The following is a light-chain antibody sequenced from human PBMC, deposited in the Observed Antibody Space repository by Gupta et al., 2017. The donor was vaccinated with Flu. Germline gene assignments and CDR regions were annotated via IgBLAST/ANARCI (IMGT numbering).Light chain of an antibody. V-gene: IGLV2-11*01. CDR1: NSDVGGYNY. Sequence: QSALTQPRPVSGSPGPSVNISCTGTNSDVGGYNYVSWYHHHPGKAPKRWIYDVTLRPSGVPDRFSGSKSVDTASLTISGLQAEDEADDYCCAYAGSYFYLALGGGTKLTVL. CDR3: CAYAGSYFYLA. J-gene: IGLJ2*01. CDR2: DVT.